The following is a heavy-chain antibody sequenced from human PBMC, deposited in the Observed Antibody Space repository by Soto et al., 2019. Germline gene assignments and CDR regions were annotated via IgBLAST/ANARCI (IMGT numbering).Heavy chain of an antibody. D-gene: IGHD3-16*02. J-gene: IGHJ4*02. CDR3: AKALGELSPESYDY. CDR2: ISYDGSDK. CDR1: GFTFSSYA. Sequence: QVQLVESGGGVVQPGRSLRLSCAASGFTFSSYAMHWVRQAPGKGLEWVAVISYDGSDKYYADSVKGRFTISRDNSKNTLKLQMNSLRADDRAVYYCAKALGELSPESYDYWGQGTLITVSS. V-gene: IGHV3-30*18.